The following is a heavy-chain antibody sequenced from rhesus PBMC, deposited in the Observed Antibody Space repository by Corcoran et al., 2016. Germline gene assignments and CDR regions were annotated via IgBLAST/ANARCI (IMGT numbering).Heavy chain of an antibody. V-gene: IGHV3-30*01. CDR2: SKSKADGGKA. D-gene: IGHD6-31*01. CDR3: TTEGSGWFHVGDY. Sequence: EVQLVESGGGLVQPGGSLRLSCAASGSTFSNVWMNWVRQAPGKRLEEVARSKSKADGGKADYAASVKGRFTISRDDSKNTLYLQMNSLKTEDTAVYYCTTEGSGWFHVGDYWGQGVLVTVSS. CDR1: GSTFSNVW. J-gene: IGHJ4*01.